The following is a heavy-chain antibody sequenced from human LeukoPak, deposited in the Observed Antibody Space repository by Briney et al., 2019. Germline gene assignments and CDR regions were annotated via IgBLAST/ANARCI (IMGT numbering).Heavy chain of an antibody. Sequence: PSETLSLTCTVSGGSISSGGYYWSWIRQPAGKGLEWIGRIYTSGSTNYNPSLKSRVTISVDTSKNQFSLKLSSVTAADTAVYYCARATYEDFDSWGQGTLVTVSS. V-gene: IGHV4-61*02. D-gene: IGHD3-22*01. CDR2: IYTSGST. CDR3: ARATYEDFDS. J-gene: IGHJ4*02. CDR1: GGSISSGGYY.